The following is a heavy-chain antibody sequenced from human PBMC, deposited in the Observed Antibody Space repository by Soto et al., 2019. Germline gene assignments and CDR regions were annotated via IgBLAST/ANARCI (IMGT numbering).Heavy chain of an antibody. J-gene: IGHJ4*02. CDR3: ATPYGNAWYTF. Sequence: SETLSLTCSFSGDSVTSHYLTWIRQSPEKGLEWIGYMHYTGFSHYNPSLKSRLTLSVDRSKNHFTLQLTSVPVADPAVYYCATPYGNAWYTFWGQGPQVTVSS. D-gene: IGHD6-13*01. V-gene: IGHV4-59*02. CDR2: MHYTGFS. CDR1: GDSVTSHY.